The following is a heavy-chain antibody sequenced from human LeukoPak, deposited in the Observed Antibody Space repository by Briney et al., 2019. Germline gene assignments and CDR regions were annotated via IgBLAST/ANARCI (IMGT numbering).Heavy chain of an antibody. Sequence: ASVKVSCKASGYTFSNYNMHWVRQAPGQGLEGRGIIDPSGGSTSYAQRFQGRVTVTRDTSTSTVYMELSSLRFEDTAVYYCARAGVGYSNGYYYYMDVWGKGTTVTISS. CDR2: IDPSGGST. D-gene: IGHD5-18*01. CDR1: GYTFSNYN. V-gene: IGHV1-46*01. J-gene: IGHJ6*03. CDR3: ARAGVGYSNGYYYYMDV.